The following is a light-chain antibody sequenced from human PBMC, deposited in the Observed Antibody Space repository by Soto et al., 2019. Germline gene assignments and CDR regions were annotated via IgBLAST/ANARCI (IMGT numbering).Light chain of an antibody. Sequence: DIVMTQTPLSLSVTPGQPASISCKSSQSLLYSDGKTYLSWYLQKPGQPTHLLIYEVSNRFSGVPARFSGSGSGTDFTLRISRVESEDFGVYYCMQSVQLPLTFGGGPTVEIK. CDR1: QSLLYSDGKTY. V-gene: IGKV2D-29*01. CDR3: MQSVQLPLT. J-gene: IGKJ4*01. CDR2: EVS.